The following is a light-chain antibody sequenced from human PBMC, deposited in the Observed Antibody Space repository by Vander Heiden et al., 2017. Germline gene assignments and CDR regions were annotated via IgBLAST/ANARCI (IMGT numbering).Light chain of an antibody. J-gene: IGKJ1*01. V-gene: IGKV2-28*01. CDR2: LGS. CDR3: MQTLQKGT. CDR1: QSLLHRDGYNY. Sequence: DIVMTQSPLSLPVTTGVPASISCRSSQSLLHRDGYNYLDWFLQRPGQSPQLLIYLGSFRASGVPDRFSGSGSGTDFTLKISRVEAEDVGVYYCMQTLQKGTFGQGTKVEIK.